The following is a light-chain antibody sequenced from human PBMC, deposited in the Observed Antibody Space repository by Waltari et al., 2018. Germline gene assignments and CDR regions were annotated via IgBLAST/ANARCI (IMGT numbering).Light chain of an antibody. V-gene: IGKV1-6*01. J-gene: IGKJ1*01. CDR1: QGIRND. Sequence: AIQMTQYPSSLSASVGDRVTITCRASQGIRNDLGWYQQKPGKAPKLLISAASTLQSGVPSRFSGSGSGTEFTLTISSLQPEDFATYYCLQDYIYPWTFGQGTKVEIQ. CDR3: LQDYIYPWT. CDR2: AAS.